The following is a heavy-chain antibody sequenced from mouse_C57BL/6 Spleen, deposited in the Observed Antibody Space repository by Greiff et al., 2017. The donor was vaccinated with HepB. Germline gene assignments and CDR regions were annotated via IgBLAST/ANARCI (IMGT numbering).Heavy chain of an antibody. V-gene: IGHV14-4*01. J-gene: IGHJ1*03. Sequence: VQLQQSGAELVRPGASVKLSCTASGFNIKDDYMHWVKQRPEQGLEWIGWIDPENGDTEYASKFQGKATITADTSSNTAYLQLSSLTSEDTAVYYCTTSYYYGSSYRYFEVWGTGTTVTVSS. CDR2: IDPENGDT. CDR3: TTSYYYGSSYRYFEV. CDR1: GFNIKDDY. D-gene: IGHD1-1*01.